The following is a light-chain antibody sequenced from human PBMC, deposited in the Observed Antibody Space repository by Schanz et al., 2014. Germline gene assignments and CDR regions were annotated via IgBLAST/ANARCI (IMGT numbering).Light chain of an antibody. CDR2: KTS. Sequence: DIQMTQSPSSLSASVGDRVTITCRASQRVSVWLAWYQQKPGKVPRLLIYKTSTLESGVPSRFSGSGSGTDFTLTISSLQPEDCATYYCQQTYSTLALTFGGGTKVEIK. J-gene: IGKJ4*01. CDR3: QQTYSTLALT. V-gene: IGKV1-5*03. CDR1: QRVSVW.